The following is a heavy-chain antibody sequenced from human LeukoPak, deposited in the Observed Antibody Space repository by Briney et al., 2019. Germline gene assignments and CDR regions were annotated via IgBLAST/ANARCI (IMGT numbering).Heavy chain of an antibody. CDR1: GYTFTSYG. CDR3: ARAGGTMVRGVSDY. Sequence: ASVKVSCKASGYTFTSYGISWVRQAPGQGREWMGWISAYNGNTNYAQKLQGRVTMTTDTSTSTAYMELRSLRSDDTAVYYCARAGGTMVRGVSDYWGQGTLVTVSS. CDR2: ISAYNGNT. J-gene: IGHJ4*02. D-gene: IGHD3-10*01. V-gene: IGHV1-18*04.